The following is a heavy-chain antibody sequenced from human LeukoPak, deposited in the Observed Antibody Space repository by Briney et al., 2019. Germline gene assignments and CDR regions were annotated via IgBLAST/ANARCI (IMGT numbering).Heavy chain of an antibody. Sequence: ASVKVSCKASGSTFTGYYMHWVRQAPGQGLEWMGWINPIMIVTNYAQKLQGRVTMTRDTSISTAYMELSRLRSDDTAVYYCARESVPRRFDPWGQGTLVSASS. CDR1: GSTFTGYY. J-gene: IGHJ5*02. D-gene: IGHD1-14*01. V-gene: IGHV1-2*02. CDR2: INPIMIVT. CDR3: ARESVPRRFDP.